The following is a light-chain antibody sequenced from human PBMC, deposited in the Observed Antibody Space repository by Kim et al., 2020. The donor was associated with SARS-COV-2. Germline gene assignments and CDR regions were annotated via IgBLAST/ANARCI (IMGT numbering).Light chain of an antibody. Sequence: GQKVTISCSGSSSNLGNNYVSWYQHLPGTAPKLLIFDNNKRPSGIPDRFSGSKSGTSATLGITGLQTGDEADYYCGTWDSSLSIILFGGGTQLTVL. V-gene: IGLV1-51*01. J-gene: IGLJ2*01. CDR3: GTWDSSLSIIL. CDR2: DNN. CDR1: SSNLGNNY.